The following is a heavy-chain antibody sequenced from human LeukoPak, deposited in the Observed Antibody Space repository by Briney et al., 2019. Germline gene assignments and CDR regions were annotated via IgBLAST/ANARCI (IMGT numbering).Heavy chain of an antibody. J-gene: IGHJ4*02. CDR3: ARRSGWYVDY. Sequence: SETLSLTCTVSGGSISSTAYYWDWIRQPTGKGLEWIGSVYYSGSTYYNPSLKSRVTISVDTSKNQFSLKLSSVTAADTAVYYCARRSGWYVDYWGQGTLVTVSS. V-gene: IGHV4-39*01. CDR2: VYYSGST. CDR1: GGSISSTAYY. D-gene: IGHD6-19*01.